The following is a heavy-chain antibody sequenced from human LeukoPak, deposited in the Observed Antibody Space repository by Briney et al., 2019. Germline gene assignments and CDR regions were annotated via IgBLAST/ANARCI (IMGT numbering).Heavy chain of an antibody. J-gene: IGHJ5*02. CDR1: GYTFTSYG. CDR2: ISAYNGNT. CDR3: ARASIAARRRPYELCWFDP. D-gene: IGHD6-6*01. Sequence: ASVKVSCKASGYTFTSYGISWVRQAPGQGLEWMGWISAYNGNTNYAQKLQGRVTMTTDTSTSTAYMELRSLRSDDTAVYYCARASIAARRRPYELCWFDPWGQGTLVTVSS. V-gene: IGHV1-18*01.